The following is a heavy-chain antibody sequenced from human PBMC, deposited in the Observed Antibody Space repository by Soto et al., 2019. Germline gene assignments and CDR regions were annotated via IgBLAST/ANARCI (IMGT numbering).Heavy chain of an antibody. J-gene: IGHJ5*02. CDR2: IGGSGGSP. CDR3: AKEAVQWIRLIQNWCDP. V-gene: IGHV3-23*01. Sequence: GGSLRLSCAASGFTFSSYAMSWVRQAPGKGLEWVSAIGGSGGSPYYADSVKGRFTFSRDNSKNTTYLQMNSRRAEDTAVYYCAKEAVQWIRLIQNWCDPWGQGTRGTVSS. D-gene: IGHD5-12*01. CDR1: GFTFSSYA.